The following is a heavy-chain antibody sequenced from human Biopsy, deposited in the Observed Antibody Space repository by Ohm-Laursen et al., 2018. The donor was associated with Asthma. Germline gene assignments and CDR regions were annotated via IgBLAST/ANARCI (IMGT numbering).Heavy chain of an antibody. CDR2: IHNSGNT. V-gene: IGHV4-59*01. Sequence: TLSLTCTVSGGSISSDYWSWLRQSPGKGLEWIGYIHNSGNTNYNPSLKGCVTISLDTSKNHFSLRLSFVTAADTAVYFCARGQGRGIQLWSLDPWGQGILVTVSS. J-gene: IGHJ5*02. D-gene: IGHD5-18*01. CDR3: ARGQGRGIQLWSLDP. CDR1: GGSISSDY.